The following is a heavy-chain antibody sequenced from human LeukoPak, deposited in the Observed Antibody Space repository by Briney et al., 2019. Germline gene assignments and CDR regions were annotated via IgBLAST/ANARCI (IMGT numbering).Heavy chain of an antibody. V-gene: IGHV3-7*01. CDR2: IKHDGSDK. Sequence: GGSLRLSCAASGFTFSSYWMSWVRQAPGKGLEWVATIKHDGSDKKYVDSVKGRFTIFRDNAKNSLYLQMNSLSGDDTAVYFCARPSFTSGSYFDHWGQGTLVTVPS. D-gene: IGHD3-22*01. CDR1: GFTFSSYW. J-gene: IGHJ4*02. CDR3: ARPSFTSGSYFDH.